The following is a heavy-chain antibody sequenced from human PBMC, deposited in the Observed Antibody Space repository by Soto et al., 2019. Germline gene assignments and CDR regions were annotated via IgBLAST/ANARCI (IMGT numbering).Heavy chain of an antibody. J-gene: IGHJ4*02. CDR3: ARDLGIAAAGYGIFDY. V-gene: IGHV1-3*01. Sequence: GASVKVSCKASGYTFTSYAMHWVRQAPGQRLEWMGWINAGNGNTKYSQKFQGRVTITRDTSASTAYMELSSLRSEDTAVYYCARDLGIAAAGYGIFDYWGQGTLVTVSS. CDR2: INAGNGNT. CDR1: GYTFTSYA. D-gene: IGHD6-13*01.